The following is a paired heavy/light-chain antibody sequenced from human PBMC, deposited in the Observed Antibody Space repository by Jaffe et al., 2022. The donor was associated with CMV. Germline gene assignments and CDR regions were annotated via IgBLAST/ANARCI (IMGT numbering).Heavy chain of an antibody. J-gene: IGHJ6*03. CDR1: GGSISSSSYY. CDR3: ARQDDYYDKRGLRYYYMDV. CDR2: IYYSGST. D-gene: IGHD3-22*01. Sequence: QLQLQESGPGLVKPSETLSLTCTVSGGSISSSSYYWGWIRQPPGKGLEWIGSIYYSGSTYYNPSLKSRVTISVDTSKNQFSLKLSSVTAADTAVYYCARQDDYYDKRGLRYYYMDVWGKGTTVTVSS. V-gene: IGHV4-39*01.
Light chain of an antibody. CDR1: SSNIGSNY. V-gene: IGLV1-47*01. J-gene: IGLJ3*02. Sequence: QSVLTQPPSASGTPGQRVTISCSGSSSNIGSNYVYWYQQLPGTAPKLLIYRNNQRPSGVPDRFSGSKSGTSASLAISGLRSEDEADYYCAAWDDSLSGLNWVFGGGTKLTVL. CDR3: AAWDDSLSGLNWV. CDR2: RNN.